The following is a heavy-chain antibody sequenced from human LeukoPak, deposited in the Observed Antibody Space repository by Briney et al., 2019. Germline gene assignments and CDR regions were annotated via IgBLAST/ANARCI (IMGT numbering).Heavy chain of an antibody. J-gene: IGHJ4*02. CDR3: ARDPSYLAEAGDYLDS. Sequence: GGSLRLSCAASGFTFSNFELNWVRQAPGRGLEWISYISSTGNTMYYADSVKGRFAISRDNAKNSLFLQMNSLRPEDTAVYYCARDPSYLAEAGDYLDSWGQGALVTVSS. V-gene: IGHV3-48*03. CDR1: GFTFSNFE. CDR2: ISSTGNTM. D-gene: IGHD6-19*01.